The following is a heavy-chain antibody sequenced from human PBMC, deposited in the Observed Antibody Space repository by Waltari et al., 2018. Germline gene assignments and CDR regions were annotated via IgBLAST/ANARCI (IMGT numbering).Heavy chain of an antibody. D-gene: IGHD6-13*01. Sequence: EVQLVESGGGLVQPGGSLRLSCAASGFTFGSYWRSWVGQAPGKGREWVANIQEDGSEKNYVDSVKGRFTISRDNAKNSLYLQMNSLRAEDTAVYFCARDNSSSWYFFDYWGQGTVVTVSS. CDR1: GFTFGSYW. V-gene: IGHV3-7*01. CDR2: IQEDGSEK. CDR3: ARDNSSSWYFFDY. J-gene: IGHJ4*02.